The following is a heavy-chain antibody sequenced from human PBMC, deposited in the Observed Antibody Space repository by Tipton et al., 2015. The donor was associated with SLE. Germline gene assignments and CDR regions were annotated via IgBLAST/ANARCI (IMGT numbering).Heavy chain of an antibody. V-gene: IGHV4-4*02. Sequence: LSCAVSGGSISSSNWWSWVRQPPGKGLEWIGEIYHSGSTNYNPSLKSRVTISVDKSKNQFSLKLSSVTAADTAVYYCARYYDFWSGALGYWGQGTLVTVSS. CDR3: ARYYDFWSGALGY. CDR2: IYHSGST. J-gene: IGHJ4*02. D-gene: IGHD3-3*01. CDR1: GGSISSSNW.